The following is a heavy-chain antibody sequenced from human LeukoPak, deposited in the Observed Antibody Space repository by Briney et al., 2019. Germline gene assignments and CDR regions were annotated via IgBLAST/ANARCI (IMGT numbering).Heavy chain of an antibody. Sequence: GGSLRLSCAAFGLTFHNTWMHWIRQAPGKGLVWVSRIINDGITTTYADSVKGRFTISRDNAKNTLYLQMNSLRVDDTGVYYCAADGEYAFLVWGQGTMVTVSS. CDR2: IINDGITT. J-gene: IGHJ3*01. V-gene: IGHV3-74*01. D-gene: IGHD2/OR15-2a*01. CDR1: GLTFHNTW. CDR3: AADGEYAFLV.